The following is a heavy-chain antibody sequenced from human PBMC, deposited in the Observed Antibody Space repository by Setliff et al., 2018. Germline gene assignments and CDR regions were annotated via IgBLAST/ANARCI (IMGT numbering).Heavy chain of an antibody. CDR3: RLAHGNDTSCEEALDY. CDR1: GGSFNVYF. J-gene: IGHJ4*02. CDR2: ISHSGST. V-gene: IGHV4-34*01. D-gene: IGHD2-2*01. Sequence: SETLSLTCAVYGGSFNVYFWSWIRQPPGKGLEWIGEISHSGSTNYNPSLKSRVTMSVDKSKNQFSLKLKSVTAADTAVYYFRLAHGNDTSCEEALDYGSQGTLVTVSS.